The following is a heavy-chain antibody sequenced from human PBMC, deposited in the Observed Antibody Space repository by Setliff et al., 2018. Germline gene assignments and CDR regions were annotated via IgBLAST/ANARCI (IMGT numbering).Heavy chain of an antibody. D-gene: IGHD2-8*02. CDR2: IFYSGRT. CDR1: GGSISSSSYY. V-gene: IGHV4-39*02. Sequence: SSETLSLTCTVSGGSISSSSYYWGLIRQPPGKGLEWIGSIFYSGRTFYNPSLKSRVTISVDTSKNRFSLWLTSVTAADAAVYYCVRTTRSTGFYGQGVAYYMDVWDKGTTVTVSS. J-gene: IGHJ6*03. CDR3: VRTTRSTGFYGQGVAYYMDV.